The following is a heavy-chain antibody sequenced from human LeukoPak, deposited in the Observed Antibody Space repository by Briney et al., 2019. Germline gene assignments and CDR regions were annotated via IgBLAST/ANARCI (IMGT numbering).Heavy chain of an antibody. CDR3: ARGQPGHAFDI. CDR2: IYSDGSFT. V-gene: IGHV3-74*01. CDR1: GFTFSTSW. Sequence: GGSLRLSCAASGFTFSTSWMHWVRQGPGKGLVWVSRIYSDGSFTSYADSVKGRFTSSRDNAKNTVYLQMNSLRAEDTAVYYCARGQPGHAFDIWGQGTMVTVSS. D-gene: IGHD2-2*01. J-gene: IGHJ3*02.